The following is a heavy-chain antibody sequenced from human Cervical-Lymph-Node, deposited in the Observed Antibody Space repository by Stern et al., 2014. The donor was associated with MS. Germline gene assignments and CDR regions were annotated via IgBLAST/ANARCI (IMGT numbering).Heavy chain of an antibody. CDR3: AHLTTATALDY. CDR1: GFSLSTSGVG. J-gene: IGHJ4*02. CDR2: IYWDDDK. V-gene: IGHV2-5*02. D-gene: IGHD1-1*01. Sequence: EESGPTLVKPTQTLTLTCTSSGFSLSTSGVGVGRIRPPPGKALAWLALIYWDDDKRYSPSLESRLTITKDTSKNLVFLTMTNMDPVDTATYYCAHLTTATALDYWGQGTLVTVSS.